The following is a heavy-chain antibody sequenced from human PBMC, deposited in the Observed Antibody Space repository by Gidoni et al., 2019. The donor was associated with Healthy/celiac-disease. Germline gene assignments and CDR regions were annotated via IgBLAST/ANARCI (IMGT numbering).Heavy chain of an antibody. J-gene: IGHJ4*02. CDR2: VYDSGTA. CDR1: GGSISSSSYY. Sequence: QLQLQESGPGLVKPSETLSLTCTVSGGSISSSSYYWGWIRQPPGKGLGWIGGVYDSGTAYYNPSLKSRVTISVDTSKNQFSLRLTSVTAADTAVYFCARVFGECDYWGQGTLTVSS. D-gene: IGHD3-10*02. V-gene: IGHV4-39*01. CDR3: ARVFGECDY.